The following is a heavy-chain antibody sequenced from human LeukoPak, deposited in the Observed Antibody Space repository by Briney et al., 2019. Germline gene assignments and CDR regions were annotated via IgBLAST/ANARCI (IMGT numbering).Heavy chain of an antibody. CDR3: ARGNDFHMDV. J-gene: IGHJ6*02. CDR1: AFTFSSYW. CDR2: INTDGRST. V-gene: IGHV3-74*01. Sequence: GGSLRPSCAASAFTFSSYWMHWVCQAPGKGLVWVSRINTDGRSTTYADSVKGRFIISRDNAKNTLYLQMNSLSAEDTAVYYCARGNDFHMDVWGQGTTVTVTS. D-gene: IGHD1-1*01.